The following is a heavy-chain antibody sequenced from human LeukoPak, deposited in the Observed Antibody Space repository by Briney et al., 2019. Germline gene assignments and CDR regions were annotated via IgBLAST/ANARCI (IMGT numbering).Heavy chain of an antibody. CDR1: GYTFTSYG. V-gene: IGHV1-18*01. J-gene: IGHJ4*02. Sequence: GASVKVSCNASGYTFTSYGISWVRHAPGQGHEWMGLISAYSGNTNFAQKLQGRVTMTTDTSTSTAYMELRSLRSDDTAVYFCARGADTGSYGSLVYFDYWGQGTLVTVSS. CDR2: ISAYSGNT. D-gene: IGHD3-16*01. CDR3: ARGADTGSYGSLVYFDY.